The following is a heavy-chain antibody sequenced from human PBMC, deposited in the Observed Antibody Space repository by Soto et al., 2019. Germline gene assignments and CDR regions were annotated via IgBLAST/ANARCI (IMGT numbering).Heavy chain of an antibody. J-gene: IGHJ4*02. D-gene: IGHD3-3*01. CDR2: ISSSSSTI. V-gene: IGHV3-48*02. CDR1: GFTFSSYS. Sequence: GSLRLSCAASGFTFSSYSMNWVRQAPGKGLEWVSYISSSSSTIYYADSVKGRFTISRDNAKNSLYLQMNSLRDEDTAVYYCARSGDFWSGYYFDYWGQGTLVTVSS. CDR3: ARSGDFWSGYYFDY.